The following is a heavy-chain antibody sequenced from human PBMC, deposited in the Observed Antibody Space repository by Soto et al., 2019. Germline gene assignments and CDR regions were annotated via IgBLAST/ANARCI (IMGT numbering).Heavy chain of an antibody. J-gene: IGHJ3*02. D-gene: IGHD3-16*01. Sequence: GGSLRLSCAASGFTFSDYYMSWIRQAPGKGLEWVSYISSSGSTIYYADSVKGRFTISRDNAKNSLYLQMNSLRSEDTAVYYCATVRIAKGWGGAFDIWGQGTMVTVSS. CDR3: ATVRIAKGWGGAFDI. CDR1: GFTFSDYY. V-gene: IGHV3-11*01. CDR2: ISSSGSTI.